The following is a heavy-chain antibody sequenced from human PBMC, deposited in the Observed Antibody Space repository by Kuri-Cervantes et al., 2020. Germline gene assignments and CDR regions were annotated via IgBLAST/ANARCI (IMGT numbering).Heavy chain of an antibody. V-gene: IGHV3-30*19. CDR3: AREVDSSPNGADY. Sequence: LSLTCAASGFTFSSYGMHWVRQAPGKGLEWVAVISYDGSNKYYADSVKGRFTISRDNSKNTLYLQMNSLRAEDTAVYYCAREVDSSPNGADYWGQGTLVTVSS. CDR2: ISYDGSNK. CDR1: GFTFSSYG. J-gene: IGHJ4*02. D-gene: IGHD3-22*01.